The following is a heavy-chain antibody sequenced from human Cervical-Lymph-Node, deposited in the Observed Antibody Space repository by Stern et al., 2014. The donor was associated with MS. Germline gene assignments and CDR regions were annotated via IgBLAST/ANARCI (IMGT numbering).Heavy chain of an antibody. J-gene: IGHJ4*02. D-gene: IGHD2-2*01. V-gene: IGHV2-5*02. Sequence: QVTLKESGPALVKSTQTLTLTCTFSGFSLTTSGVGVGWFRQPPGKALEWLAINYWDDHKHYNPSLNSRLSVTKGTSKNQAVLTVTNMDPVDTATYFCARTTHISTGWFPACDYWGQGILVTVSS. CDR1: GFSLTTSGVG. CDR3: ARTTHISTGWFPACDY. CDR2: NYWDDHK.